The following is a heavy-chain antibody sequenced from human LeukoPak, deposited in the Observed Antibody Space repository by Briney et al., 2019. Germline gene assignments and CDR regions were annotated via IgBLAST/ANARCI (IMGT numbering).Heavy chain of an antibody. J-gene: IGHJ4*02. CDR2: FDPEDGET. CDR3: ATLGGRFGESFDY. V-gene: IGHV1-24*01. Sequence: GASVKVSCKVSGYTLTELSMHWVRQAPGKGLEWMGGFDPEDGETIYAQKFQGRVTMTEDTSTDTAYMELSSLRYEDTAVYYCATLGGRFGESFDYWGQGTLVTVSS. D-gene: IGHD3-10*01. CDR1: GYTLTELS.